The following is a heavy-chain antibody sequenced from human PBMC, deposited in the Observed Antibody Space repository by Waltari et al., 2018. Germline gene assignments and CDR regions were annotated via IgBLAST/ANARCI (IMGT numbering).Heavy chain of an antibody. CDR3: ARGLVMITFGGVTTDAFDI. Sequence: QVQLVQSGAEVKKPGASVKVSCKASGYTFTSYDINWVRQATGQGLEWMGWMNPTSGNTGYAQKFQGRVTITRNTSISTAYMELSSLRSEDTAVYYCARGLVMITFGGVTTDAFDIWGQGTMVTVSS. CDR1: GYTFTSYD. CDR2: MNPTSGNT. J-gene: IGHJ3*02. V-gene: IGHV1-8*03. D-gene: IGHD3-16*01.